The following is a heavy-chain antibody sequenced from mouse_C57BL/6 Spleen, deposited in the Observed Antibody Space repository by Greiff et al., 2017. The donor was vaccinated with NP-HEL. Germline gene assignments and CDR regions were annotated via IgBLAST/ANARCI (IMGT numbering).Heavy chain of an antibody. D-gene: IGHD1-1*02. CDR3: ARHENYGGTWFAY. CDR1: GFTFSDYY. Sequence: EVHLVESGGGLVQPGGSLKLSCAASGFTFSDYYMYWVRQTPEKRLEWVAYISNGGGSTYSPDTVKGRFTISRDNAKNTLYLQMSRLKSEDTAMYYCARHENYGGTWFAYWGQGTLVTVSA. V-gene: IGHV5-12*01. CDR2: ISNGGGST. J-gene: IGHJ3*01.